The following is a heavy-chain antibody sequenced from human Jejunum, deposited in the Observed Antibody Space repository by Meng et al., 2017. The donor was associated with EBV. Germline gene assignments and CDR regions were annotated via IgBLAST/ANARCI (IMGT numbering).Heavy chain of an antibody. D-gene: IGHD2-21*02. CDR1: GGSFSGYS. V-gene: IGHV4-34*01. CDR3: ARRVDLGVTAHFDY. CDR2: INHSGST. Sequence: QVLLKQWGAGLLKPSETLSRTCAVYGGSFSGYSWSWIRQSPGKGLEWIGEINHSGSTNYNPSLKSRVTILVDTSKNQFSLKVNSVTAADTAVYYCARRVDLGVTAHFDYWGQGTLVTVSS. J-gene: IGHJ4*02.